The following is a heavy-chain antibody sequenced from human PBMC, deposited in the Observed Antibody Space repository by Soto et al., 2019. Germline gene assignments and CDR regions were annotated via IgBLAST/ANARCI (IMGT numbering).Heavy chain of an antibody. CDR3: ARDRARYTRYSSSWYSPNWFDP. D-gene: IGHD6-13*01. CDR2: ISSSSSYI. CDR1: GFTFSSYS. J-gene: IGHJ5*02. Sequence: PGGSLRLSCAASGFTFSSYSMNWVRQAPGKGLEWVSSISSSSSYIYYADSVKGRFTISRDNAKNSLYLQMNSLRAEDTAVYYCARDRARYTRYSSSWYSPNWFDPWGQGTLVTVSS. V-gene: IGHV3-21*01.